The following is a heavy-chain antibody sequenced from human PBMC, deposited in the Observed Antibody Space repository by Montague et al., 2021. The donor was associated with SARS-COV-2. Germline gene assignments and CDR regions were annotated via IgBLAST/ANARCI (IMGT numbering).Heavy chain of an antibody. D-gene: IGHD3-3*01. J-gene: IGHJ6*02. CDR3: ARVLSHRAIFGVVIINGMDV. CDR1: GGSISSGGYY. V-gene: IGHV4-31*03. CDR2: IYYSGST. Sequence: TLSLTCTVSGGSISSGGYYWSWIRQHPGKGLEWIGYIYYSGSTYYNLSLKSRVTISVDTSKNQFSLKLSSVTAADTAVYYCARVLSHRAIFGVVIINGMDVWGQGTTVTVSS.